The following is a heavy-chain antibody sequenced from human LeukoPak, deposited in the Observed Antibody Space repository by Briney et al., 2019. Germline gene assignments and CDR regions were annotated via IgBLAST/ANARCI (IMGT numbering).Heavy chain of an antibody. CDR3: AKEWLRQGYSKAGAFDI. CDR2: ISWNSGSI. J-gene: IGHJ3*02. Sequence: PGRSLRLSCAASGFTFDDYAMHWVRQAPGKGLEWVSGISWNSGSIGYADSVKGRFTISRDNAKNSLYLQMNSLRAEDTALYYCAKEWLRQGYSKAGAFDIWGQGAMVTVSS. CDR1: GFTFDDYA. D-gene: IGHD2-15*01. V-gene: IGHV3-9*01.